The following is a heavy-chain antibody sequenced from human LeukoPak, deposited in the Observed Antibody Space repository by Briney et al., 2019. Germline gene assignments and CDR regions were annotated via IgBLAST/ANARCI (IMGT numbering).Heavy chain of an antibody. Sequence: GSLRLSCAASGFTVSSNYMSWIRQPPGKGLEWIGEINHSGSTNYNPSLKSRVTISVDTSKNQFSLKLSSVTAADTAVYYCARYGDSSGYYYAEYYFGYWGQGTLVTVSS. CDR2: INHSGST. D-gene: IGHD3-22*01. CDR1: GFTVSSNY. V-gene: IGHV4-34*01. CDR3: ARYGDSSGYYYAEYYFGY. J-gene: IGHJ4*02.